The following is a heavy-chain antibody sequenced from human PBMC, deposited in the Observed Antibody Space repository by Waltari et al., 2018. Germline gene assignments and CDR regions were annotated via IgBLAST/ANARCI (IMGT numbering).Heavy chain of an antibody. CDR2: IIPIFGTA. V-gene: IGHV1-69*01. J-gene: IGHJ3*02. CDR1: GGTVISYA. CDR3: ARTYPNYYDSSGNAFDI. D-gene: IGHD3-22*01. Sequence: QVQLVQSGAEVKKPGSSVKVSCKASGGTVISYASSWVRQAPGQGLDWMGGIIPIFGTANYAQKFQGRVTITADESTSTAYMELSSLRSEDTAVYYCARTYPNYYDSSGNAFDIWGQGTMVTVSS.